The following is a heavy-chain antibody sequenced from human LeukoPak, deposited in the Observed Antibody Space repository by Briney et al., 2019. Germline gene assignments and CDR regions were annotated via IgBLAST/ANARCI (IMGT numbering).Heavy chain of an antibody. CDR2: IIPIFGTA. J-gene: IGHJ4*02. CDR3: ARGSNYYDSSGL. V-gene: IGHV1-69*13. CDR1: GGTFSSYA. Sequence: ASVKVSCKASGGTFSSYAISWVRQTPGQGLEWMGGIIPIFGTANYAQKFQGRVTITADESTSTAYMELSSLRSEDTAVYYCARGSNYYDSSGLWGQGTLVTVSS. D-gene: IGHD3-22*01.